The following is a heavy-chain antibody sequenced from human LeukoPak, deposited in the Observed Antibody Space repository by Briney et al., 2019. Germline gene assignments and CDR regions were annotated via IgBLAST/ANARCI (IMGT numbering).Heavy chain of an antibody. J-gene: IGHJ2*01. CDR2: AWYDGTDE. V-gene: IGHV3-30*02. CDR3: VKGSASGWHFDL. Sequence: PGGSLRLSCVASGFTFSRYTMYWVRQAPGKGLEWVAFAWYDGTDEFYADSVRGRFTTSRDNSDNMVYLQMNSLRDEDTAVYHCVKGSASGWHFDLWGRGTLVTVSS. D-gene: IGHD6-19*01. CDR1: GFTFSRYT.